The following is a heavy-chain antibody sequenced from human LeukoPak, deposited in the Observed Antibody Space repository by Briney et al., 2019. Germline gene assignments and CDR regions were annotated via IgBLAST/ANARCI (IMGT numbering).Heavy chain of an antibody. V-gene: IGHV3-15*01. CDR1: GFTFSNAW. CDR3: TTLLVVVISGAEYFQH. J-gene: IGHJ1*01. D-gene: IGHD3-22*01. Sequence: GGSLRLSRAASGFTFSNAWMSWVRQAPGKGLEWVGRIKSKTDGGTTDYAAPVKGRFTISRDDSKNTLYLQMNSLKTEDTAVYYCTTLLVVVISGAEYFQHWGQGTLVTVSS. CDR2: IKSKTDGGTT.